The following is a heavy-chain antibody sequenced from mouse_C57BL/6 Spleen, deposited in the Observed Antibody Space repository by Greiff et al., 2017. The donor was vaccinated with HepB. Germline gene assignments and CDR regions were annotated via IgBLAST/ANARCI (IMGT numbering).Heavy chain of an antibody. CDR2: INPNNGAT. CDR1: GYTFTDYN. CDR3: SRRNHYDMDY. Sequence: EVQLQQSGPELVKPGASVKIPCKASGYTFTDYNMDWVKQSPVKSLEWIGDINPNNGATIYNQKFKGKATLTVDKSSRTAYMELRSLTSEDTAVYYCSRRNHYDMDYWGQGTSVTVSS. V-gene: IGHV1-18*01. J-gene: IGHJ4*01.